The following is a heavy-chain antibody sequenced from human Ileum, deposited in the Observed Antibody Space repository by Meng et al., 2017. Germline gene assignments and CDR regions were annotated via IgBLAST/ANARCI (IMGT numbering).Heavy chain of an antibody. D-gene: IGHD3-22*01. CDR2: IYHSGVT. CDR1: GGSLSGGHYF. V-gene: IGHV4-31*03. Sequence: QVQTHEPGPGPVKPSQPLSLTCTVPGGSLSGGHYFWSWIRQHPEKGLEWIGYIYHSGVTYYSPSLKSRLTISVDTSKNQFSLKLSSVTAADTAIYYCARGVVTYYDSSTLTWFDPWGQGALVTVSS. J-gene: IGHJ5*02. CDR3: ARGVVTYYDSSTLTWFDP.